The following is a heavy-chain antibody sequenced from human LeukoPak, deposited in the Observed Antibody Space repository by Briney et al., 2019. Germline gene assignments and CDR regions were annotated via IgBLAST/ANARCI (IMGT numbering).Heavy chain of an antibody. D-gene: IGHD3-22*01. Sequence: GVSLRLSYAASGSTFSSYGMHWVRQAPGKGLEWVAVISYDGSNKYYADSVKGRFTISRDNSKNTLYLQMNSLRAEDTAVYYCAKELDPHPYDSSGYPLPLDYWGQGTLVTVSS. V-gene: IGHV3-30*18. CDR2: ISYDGSNK. CDR3: AKELDPHPYDSSGYPLPLDY. CDR1: GSTFSSYG. J-gene: IGHJ4*02.